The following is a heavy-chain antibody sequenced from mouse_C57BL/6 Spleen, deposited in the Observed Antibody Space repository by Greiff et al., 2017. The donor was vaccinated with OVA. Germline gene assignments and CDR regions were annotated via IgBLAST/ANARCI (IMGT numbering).Heavy chain of an antibody. V-gene: IGHV1-80*01. D-gene: IGHD1-1*01. CDR1: GYAFSSYW. Sequence: QVQLQQSGAELVKPGASVKISCKASGYAFSSYWMNWVKQRPGKGLEWIGQIYPGDGDTNYNGKFKGKATLTADKSSSTAYMQLSSLTSEDSAVYFCARKGENYGSSYVYYAMDYWGQGTSVTVSS. J-gene: IGHJ4*01. CDR3: ARKGENYGSSYVYYAMDY. CDR2: IYPGDGDT.